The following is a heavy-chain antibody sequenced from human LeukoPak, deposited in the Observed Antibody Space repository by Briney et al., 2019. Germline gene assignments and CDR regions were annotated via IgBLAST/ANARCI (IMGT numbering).Heavy chain of an antibody. D-gene: IGHD1-26*01. CDR3: ARDGRGAFDI. CDR1: GYSISSGYY. CDR2: IYHSGST. V-gene: IGHV4-38-2*02. Sequence: SETLSLTCTVSGYSISSGYYWGWIRQPPGKGLEWIGSIYHSGSTYYNPSLKSRVTISVDTSKNQFSLKLSSVIAADTAVYYCARDGRGAFDIWGQGTMVTVSS. J-gene: IGHJ3*02.